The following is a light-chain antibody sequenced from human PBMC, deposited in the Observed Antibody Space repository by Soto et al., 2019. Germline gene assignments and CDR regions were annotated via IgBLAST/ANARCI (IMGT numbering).Light chain of an antibody. CDR1: QSVSSN. CDR2: GAS. J-gene: IGKJ1*01. Sequence: EIVMTQSPATLSVSPGERATLSCRASQSVSSNLAWYQQKPGQVPRLLIYGASTRATGIPARFSGSGSGTEFTLTISSLQSEDFAVYYCQHYNNLWAFGQGTRVDI. V-gene: IGKV3-15*01. CDR3: QHYNNLWA.